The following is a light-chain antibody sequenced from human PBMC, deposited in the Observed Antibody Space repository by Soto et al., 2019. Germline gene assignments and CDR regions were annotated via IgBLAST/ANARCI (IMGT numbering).Light chain of an antibody. CDR1: SSDVGGYKY. J-gene: IGLJ1*01. CDR2: EGN. CDR3: SSFTTSSTYV. V-gene: IGLV2-14*01. Sequence: ALAQPASVSGSPGQSITISCTGTSSDVGGYKYVSWYQQHPGKAPKLMIYEGNNRPSGVSNRFSGSKSGNTASLTISGLQAEDEADYYCSSFTTSSTYVFGTGTKVTVL.